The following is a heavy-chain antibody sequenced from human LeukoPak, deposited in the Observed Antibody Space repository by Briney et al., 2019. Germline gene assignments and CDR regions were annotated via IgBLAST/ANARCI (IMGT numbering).Heavy chain of an antibody. D-gene: IGHD2-15*01. CDR3: ARDGGLHTNFDY. J-gene: IGHJ4*02. CDR1: GFTFSSHV. Sequence: GGSLRLSCAASGFTFSSHVMGWVRQAPGKGLEWVANTKPDGSAEYYADSVRGRFTASRDNANNLLYLQMNRLRAEDTAVYYCARDGGLHTNFDYWGQGTLLTVSS. V-gene: IGHV3-7*01. CDR2: TKPDGSAE.